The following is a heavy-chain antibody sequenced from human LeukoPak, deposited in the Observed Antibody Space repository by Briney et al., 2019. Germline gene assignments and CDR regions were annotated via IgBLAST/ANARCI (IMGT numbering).Heavy chain of an antibody. V-gene: IGHV1-2*02. CDR2: INPNSGGT. CDR3: ARARGYCSSTSCGLVAFDI. J-gene: IGHJ3*02. CDR1: GYTFTSYG. Sequence: ASVKVSCKASGYTFTSYGISWVRQAPGQGLEWMGWINPNSGGTNYAQKFQGRVTMTRDTSISTAYMELSRLRSDDTAVYYCARARGYCSSTSCGLVAFDIWGQGTMVTVSS. D-gene: IGHD2-2*01.